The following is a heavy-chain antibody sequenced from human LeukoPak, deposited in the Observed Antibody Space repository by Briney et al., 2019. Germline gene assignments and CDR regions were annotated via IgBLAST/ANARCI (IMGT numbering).Heavy chain of an antibody. CDR1: GFTFTNYA. Sequence: GGSLRLSCAASGFTFTNYAMSWVRQAPGKGLEWVSSINGDGGSTYYADSVKGRFTISRDNSKNTLYLQMNSLRAEDTAVYYCARGGYCSSTSCYGLYKFDYWGQGTLVTVSS. V-gene: IGHV3-23*01. J-gene: IGHJ4*02. D-gene: IGHD2-2*01. CDR2: INGDGGST. CDR3: ARGGYCSSTSCYGLYKFDY.